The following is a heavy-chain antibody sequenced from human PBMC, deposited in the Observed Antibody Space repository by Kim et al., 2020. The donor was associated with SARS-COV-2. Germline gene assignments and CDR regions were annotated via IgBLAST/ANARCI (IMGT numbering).Heavy chain of an antibody. V-gene: IGHV1-46*01. CDR1: GYTFTTSY. D-gene: IGHD5-12*01. J-gene: IGHJ4*02. CDR2: VNPSDGIT. Sequence: ASVKVSCKASGYTFTTSYIHWVRQAPGQGLDWMGIVNPSDGITTYAQKFQGRLTLTRDTSTRTVFMEVSSLRSEDTAVYYCARRGYSGYENPPEYWGQGTLVTVPS. CDR3: ARRGYSGYENPPEY.